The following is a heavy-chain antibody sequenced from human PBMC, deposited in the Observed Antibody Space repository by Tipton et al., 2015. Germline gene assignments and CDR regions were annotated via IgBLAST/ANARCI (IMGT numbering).Heavy chain of an antibody. CDR3: ARFLGVVTDAFDI. CDR2: INHSGST. CDR1: GGSISSSDYY. J-gene: IGHJ3*02. V-gene: IGHV4-39*07. D-gene: IGHD3-3*01. Sequence: TLSLTCTVSGGSISSSDYYWGWIRQPPGKGLEWIGEINHSGSTNYNPSLKSRVTISVDTSKNQFSLKLSSMTAADTAVYYCARFLGVVTDAFDIWGQGTMVTVSS.